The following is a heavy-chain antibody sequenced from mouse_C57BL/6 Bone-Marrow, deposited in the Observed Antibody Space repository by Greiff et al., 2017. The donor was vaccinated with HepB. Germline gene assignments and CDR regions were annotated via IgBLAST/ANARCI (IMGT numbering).Heavy chain of an antibody. J-gene: IGHJ2*01. V-gene: IGHV1-50*01. CDR1: GYTFTSYW. D-gene: IGHD1-1*01. Sequence: VQLQQPGAELVKPGASVKLSCKASGYTFTSYWMQWVKQRPGQGLEWIGEIDPSDSYTTYNQKFKGKATLTVDTSSSTAYMQLSSLTSEDSAVYYCARQNYGRIVYWGQGATLTVST. CDR3: ARQNYGRIVY. CDR2: IDPSDSYT.